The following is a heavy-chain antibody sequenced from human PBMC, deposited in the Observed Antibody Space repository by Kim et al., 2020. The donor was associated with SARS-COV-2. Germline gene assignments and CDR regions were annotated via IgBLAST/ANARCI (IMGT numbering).Heavy chain of an antibody. J-gene: IGHJ4*02. CDR1: GFTFSNYA. CDR3: VTRNYYNSGSYYEGAPFDF. Sequence: GGSLRLSCSASGFTFSNYAMHWVRQAPGKGLEYVSAISSDGGSTYYADSVKGRLTISRDNSKNMLYVQMSSLRVEDTAIYYCVTRNYYNSGSYYEGAPFDFWGQGTLLTVSS. CDR2: ISSDGGST. D-gene: IGHD3-10*01. V-gene: IGHV3-64*05.